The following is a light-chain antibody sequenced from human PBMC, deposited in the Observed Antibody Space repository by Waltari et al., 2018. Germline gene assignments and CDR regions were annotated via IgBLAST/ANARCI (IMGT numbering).Light chain of an antibody. Sequence: EIQMTQSPSSVSASVGDSVTLTCRAGQDISSALAWYQQKPGQAPNLLIYAVSRLQSGVPARFSGSGSGTEFTLTISSLQPEDLATYYCQQGSSFPPTFGQGTKVEIK. CDR1: QDISSA. V-gene: IGKV1-12*01. J-gene: IGKJ1*01. CDR2: AVS. CDR3: QQGSSFPPT.